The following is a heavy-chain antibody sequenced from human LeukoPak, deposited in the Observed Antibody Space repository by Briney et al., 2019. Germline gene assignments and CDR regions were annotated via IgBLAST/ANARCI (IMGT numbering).Heavy chain of an antibody. Sequence: PSETLSLTCTVSGGSISSSSYYWGWIRQPPGKGLEWIGSIYYSGSTYYNPSLKSRVTISVDTSKNQFSLKLSSVTAADTAVYYCARRYCSSTSCADPFDYWGQGTLVTVSS. CDR1: GGSISSSSYY. J-gene: IGHJ4*02. CDR2: IYYSGST. V-gene: IGHV4-39*01. CDR3: ARRYCSSTSCADPFDY. D-gene: IGHD2-2*01.